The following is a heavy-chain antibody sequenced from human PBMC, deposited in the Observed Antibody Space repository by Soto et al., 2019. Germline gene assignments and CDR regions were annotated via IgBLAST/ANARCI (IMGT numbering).Heavy chain of an antibody. J-gene: IGHJ4*02. CDR3: TREDEFGFDY. V-gene: IGHV3-66*01. D-gene: IGHD3-16*01. CDR2: IYSGGTT. CDR1: AFTVRTNY. Sequence: EVQLVESGGGLVQPGGSLKLSCAASAFTVRTNYMSWVRQAPGKGLEWVSVIYSGGTTYYGDSVKGRFTISRENSKNTLYLQMNSLRVEDTAVYYCTREDEFGFDYWGQGTLVTVSS.